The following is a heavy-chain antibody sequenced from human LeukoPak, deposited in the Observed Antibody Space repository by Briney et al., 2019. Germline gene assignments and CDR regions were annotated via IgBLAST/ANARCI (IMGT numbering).Heavy chain of an antibody. J-gene: IGHJ6*03. V-gene: IGHV3-23*01. Sequence: GGSLRLSCAASGFTFSSYAMSWVRKAPGKGLERVSGSRGSGGSTYYADSVKGRVTITRDNSKNTLYLQMNSLRAEDTAVYYCAKAAYCTNGVCYYYYCVDVWGKGTTVTVSS. CDR3: AKAAYCTNGVCYYYYCVDV. CDR1: GFTFSSYA. D-gene: IGHD2-8*01. CDR2: SRGSGGST.